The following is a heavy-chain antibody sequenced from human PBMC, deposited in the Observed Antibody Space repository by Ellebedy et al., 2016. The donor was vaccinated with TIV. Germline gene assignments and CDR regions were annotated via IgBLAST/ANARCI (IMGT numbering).Heavy chain of an antibody. V-gene: IGHV5-10-1*01. J-gene: IGHJ6*02. CDR2: IDPSDSYT. Sequence: GESLKISXKGSGYSFTSYWISWVRQMPGKGLEWMGRIDPSDSYTNYSPSFQGHVTISADKSISTAYLQWSSLKASDTPMYYCARRGRFGELYYYGMDVWGQGTTVTVSS. CDR3: ARRGRFGELYYYGMDV. D-gene: IGHD3-10*01. CDR1: GYSFTSYW.